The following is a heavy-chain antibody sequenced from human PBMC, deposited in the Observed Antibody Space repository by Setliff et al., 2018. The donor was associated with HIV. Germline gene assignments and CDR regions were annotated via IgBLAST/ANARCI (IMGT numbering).Heavy chain of an antibody. D-gene: IGHD6-6*01. V-gene: IGHV4-31*03. J-gene: IGHJ4*02. CDR3: AGGLLSEFSSTWYRLDF. CDR1: GVSISRADYY. Sequence: SETLSLTCTVSGVSISRADYYWSWIRQHPGKGLEWTGYISHTGSAHYNSSLENRISMSLDTSNNEFSLKLSSVTAADTAVYFCAGGLLSEFSSTWYRLDFWGQGILVTISS. CDR2: ISHTGSA.